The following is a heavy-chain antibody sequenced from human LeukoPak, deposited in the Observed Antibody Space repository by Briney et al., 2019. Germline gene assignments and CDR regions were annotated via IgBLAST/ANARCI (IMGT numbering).Heavy chain of an antibody. D-gene: IGHD3-10*01. CDR2: INHSGST. CDR3: ARGAVLWFGELLNFSNNLFDY. CDR1: GGSFSGYY. Sequence: SETLSLTCAVYGGSFSGYYWSWIRQPPGKGLEWIGEINHSGSTNYNPSLKSRVTIPVDTSKNQFSLKLSSVTAADTAVYYCARGAVLWFGELLNFSNNLFDYWGQGTLVTVSS. J-gene: IGHJ4*02. V-gene: IGHV4-34*01.